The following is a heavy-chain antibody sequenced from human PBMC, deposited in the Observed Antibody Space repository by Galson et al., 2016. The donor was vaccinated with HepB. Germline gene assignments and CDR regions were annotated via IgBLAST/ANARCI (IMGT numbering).Heavy chain of an antibody. Sequence: SETLSLTCTVSGGSISSGDDHWSWIRQPPGKGLEWIGEINHSGGTNYNPSLKSRVTISLDTSKNQFSLNLSSVTAADTAVYFCARAQGVWGYGYYYYAMDVWDQGTTVTVSS. J-gene: IGHJ6*02. CDR3: ARAQGVWGYGYYYYAMDV. V-gene: IGHV4-39*07. D-gene: IGHD5-18*01. CDR2: INHSGGT. CDR1: GGSISSGDDH.